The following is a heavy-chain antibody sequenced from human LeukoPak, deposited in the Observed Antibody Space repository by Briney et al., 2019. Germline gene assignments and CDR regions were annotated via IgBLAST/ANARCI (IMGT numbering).Heavy chain of an antibody. Sequence: SDTLSLTCAVSGYSISSGYYRGWIRQPPGKGLEGNGSTYHSGSTQYNAALKSRVTISVDTSKNQFSLKLSSVTAADTAVYYCARETYYDFWSGYYSQPPIYYYYYYYMDVWGKGTTVTVSS. CDR1: GYSISSGYY. CDR2: TYHSGST. D-gene: IGHD3-3*01. J-gene: IGHJ6*03. V-gene: IGHV4-38-2*02. CDR3: ARETYYDFWSGYYSQPPIYYYYYYYMDV.